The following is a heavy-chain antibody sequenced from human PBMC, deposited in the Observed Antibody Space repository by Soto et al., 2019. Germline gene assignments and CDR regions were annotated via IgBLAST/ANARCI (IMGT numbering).Heavy chain of an antibody. J-gene: IGHJ4*02. Sequence: PSETLSLTCTVSGGSVSGYHLSWIRQPPGKGLEWVGYVNDNGSSDYNPSLESRVTISVDTAKNQVSLILTSVIVAHTAFYYCAARARYWGQGTLVPVPS. CDR2: VNDNGSS. CDR3: AARARY. V-gene: IGHV4-59*02. CDR1: GGSVSGYH.